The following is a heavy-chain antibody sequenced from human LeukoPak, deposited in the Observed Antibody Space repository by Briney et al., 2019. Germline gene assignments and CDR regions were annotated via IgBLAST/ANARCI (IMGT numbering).Heavy chain of an antibody. V-gene: IGHV2-5*02. Sequence: SGPTLVNPTQTLTLTCTFSGFSLSTSGVAVGWIRQPPGKALEWLALIYWDDDKRYSPSLKRRLTITKDTSKNQVVLTMTNMDPVDTATYYCAHRPPYYYRSGSHGGMDVWGQGTTVTVSS. CDR3: AHRPPYYYRSGSHGGMDV. J-gene: IGHJ6*02. D-gene: IGHD3-10*01. CDR2: IYWDDDK. CDR1: GFSLSTSGVA.